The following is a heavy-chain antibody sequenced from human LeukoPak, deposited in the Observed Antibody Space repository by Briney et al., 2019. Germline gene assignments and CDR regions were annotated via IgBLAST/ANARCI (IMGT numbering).Heavy chain of an antibody. V-gene: IGHV1-18*01. J-gene: IGHJ6*02. CDR1: GYTFTSYG. CDR2: ISAYNGNT. D-gene: IGHD6-6*01. CDR3: ARDRGIAARYYYYYYGMDV. Sequence: GASVKVSCKASGYTFTSYGISWVRQAPGQGLEWMGWISAYNGNTNYAQKLQGRVTMTTDTSTSTAYMELRSLRSDDTAVYYCARDRGIAARYYYYYYGMDVWGQGTTVTVS.